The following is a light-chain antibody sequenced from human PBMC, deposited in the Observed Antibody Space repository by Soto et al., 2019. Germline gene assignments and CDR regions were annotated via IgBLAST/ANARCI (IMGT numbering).Light chain of an antibody. Sequence: EIVLTQSPGTLSFSPGERCSLSCRASQSVTSNYLAWYQQKSGQAPRLLIYGASSRATGIPDRFSGSGSGTDFTLTISRLEPEDFAVYYCHQYDTSRTFGQGTKVDIK. CDR2: GAS. V-gene: IGKV3-20*01. CDR3: HQYDTSRT. J-gene: IGKJ1*01. CDR1: QSVTSNY.